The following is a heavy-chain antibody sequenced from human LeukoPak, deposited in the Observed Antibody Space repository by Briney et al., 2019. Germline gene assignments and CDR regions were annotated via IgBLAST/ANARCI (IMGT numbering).Heavy chain of an antibody. CDR2: INPNSGGT. J-gene: IGHJ6*03. Sequence: ASVKVSCKASGYTFTGYYMHWVRQAPGQGLEWMGWINPNSGGTNYAQKFQGRVTMTRDTSISTAYMELSRLRSDDTAVYYCARDCPSGRRQAGLDRGTIFGVAPYYHYYMDVWGKGTTVTVSS. D-gene: IGHD3-3*01. CDR3: ARDCPSGRRQAGLDRGTIFGVAPYYHYYMDV. V-gene: IGHV1-2*02. CDR1: GYTFTGYY.